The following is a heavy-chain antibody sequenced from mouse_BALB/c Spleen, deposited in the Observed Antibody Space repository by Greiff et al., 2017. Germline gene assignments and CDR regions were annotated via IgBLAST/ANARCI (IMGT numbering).Heavy chain of an antibody. CDR3: ARDRHYYGLDY. D-gene: IGHD1-2*01. V-gene: IGHV5-6-3*01. J-gene: IGHJ2*01. Sequence: EVKLVESGGGLVQPGGSLKLSCAASGFTFSSYGMSWVRQTPDKRLELVATINSNGGSTYYPDSVKGRFTFSRDNAKNTLYLQMSSLKSEDTAMYYCARDRHYYGLDYWGQGTTLTVSS. CDR2: INSNGGST. CDR1: GFTFSSYG.